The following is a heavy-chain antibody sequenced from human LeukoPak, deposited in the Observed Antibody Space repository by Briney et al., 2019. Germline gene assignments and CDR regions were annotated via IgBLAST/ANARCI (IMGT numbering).Heavy chain of an antibody. Sequence: GGSLRLSCAASGFTFSNAWMNWVRQAPGKGLEWVGRIKSKTDGGTTDYAAPVKGRFTISRDDSKNTLYLQMNSLKTEDTAVYYCARDDIVVVPAAMFRPMDVWGQGTTVTVSS. CDR3: ARDDIVVVPAAMFRPMDV. D-gene: IGHD2-2*01. CDR1: GFTFSNAW. J-gene: IGHJ6*02. CDR2: IKSKTDGGTT. V-gene: IGHV3-15*07.